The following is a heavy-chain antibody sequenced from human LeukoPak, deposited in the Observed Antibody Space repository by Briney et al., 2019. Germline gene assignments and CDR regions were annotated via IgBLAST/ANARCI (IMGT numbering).Heavy chain of an antibody. V-gene: IGHV3-23*01. Sequence: QPGGSLRLSCAASGFTFSSYAMSWVRQAPGKGLEWVSAISGSGGSTYYADSVKGRFTISRDNSKNTLYLQMNSLRAEDTAVYYCAKVPRYCSGGSCQTQYFDYWGRGTLVTVSS. D-gene: IGHD2-15*01. CDR1: GFTFSSYA. CDR3: AKVPRYCSGGSCQTQYFDY. CDR2: ISGSGGST. J-gene: IGHJ4*02.